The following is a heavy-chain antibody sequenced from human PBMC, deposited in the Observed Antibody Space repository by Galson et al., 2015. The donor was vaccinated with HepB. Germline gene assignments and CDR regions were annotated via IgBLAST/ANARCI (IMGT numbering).Heavy chain of an antibody. CDR2: ISYDGKNQ. CDR3: ARGGERWRVGAPPRRLFDF. Sequence: SLRLSCAASGFPFNNYNMHWVRQTPDKGLEWVTFISYDGKNQYYADSVKGRFTVSRDKVNSILYLHMNNLTTEDTALYYCARGGERWRVGAPPRRLFDFWGHGTLVTVSS. V-gene: IGHV3-30*14. J-gene: IGHJ4*01. CDR1: GFPFNNYN. D-gene: IGHD3-16*01.